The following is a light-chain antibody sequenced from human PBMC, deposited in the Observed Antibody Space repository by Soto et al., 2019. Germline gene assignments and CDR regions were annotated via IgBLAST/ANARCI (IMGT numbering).Light chain of an antibody. V-gene: IGKV3-15*01. J-gene: IGKJ4*01. CDR3: QQYNDWPPLT. Sequence: EIVMTQSPATLSVSPGERATLSCRANQSVSNNLAWYQQIPGQAPRLLIYGASTRAAGIPARFSGSGSGTEFTLTISSLQSEDFAVYYCQQYNDWPPLTFGGGTKVEIK. CDR1: QSVSNN. CDR2: GAS.